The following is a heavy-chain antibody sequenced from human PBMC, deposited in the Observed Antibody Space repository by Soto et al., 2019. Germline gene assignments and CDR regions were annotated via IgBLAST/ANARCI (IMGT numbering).Heavy chain of an antibody. J-gene: IGHJ4*02. CDR3: ARVFSNWNYDFDY. D-gene: IGHD1-7*01. Sequence: GASVKVSCKASGYPFTGYYMHWLRQAPGQGLEWMGWINPNSGGTNYAQKFQGWVTMTRDKSINTAYMEVNRLKSDDTAIYYCARVFSNWNYDFDYWGQGTLVTVSS. CDR1: GYPFTGYY. V-gene: IGHV1-2*04. CDR2: INPNSGGT.